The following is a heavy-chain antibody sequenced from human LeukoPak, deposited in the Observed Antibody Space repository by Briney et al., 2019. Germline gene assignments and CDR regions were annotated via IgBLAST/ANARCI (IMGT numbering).Heavy chain of an antibody. CDR1: GFTFSSYG. D-gene: IGHD1-1*01. J-gene: IGHJ4*02. CDR3: AKGLERRPIFDY. V-gene: IGHV3-30*02. Sequence: GGSLRLSCAASGFTFSSYGMYWVRQAPGQGLEWVAFIRYDVSNKYYAESVKGRFTISRDNSKNTLYLQMNSLRAEDTAVYYCAKGLERRPIFDYRGQGTLVTVSS. CDR2: IRYDVSNK.